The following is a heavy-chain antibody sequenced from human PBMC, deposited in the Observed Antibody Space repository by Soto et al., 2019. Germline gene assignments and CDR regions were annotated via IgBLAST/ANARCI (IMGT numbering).Heavy chain of an antibody. V-gene: IGHV4-39*01. CDR1: GDSIISSDFY. CDR2: IFYLGSS. Sequence: SETLSLTCTVSGDSIISSDFYWGWVRQPPGKGLEWIGSIFYLGSSYYNPSLKSRVTMSVDTSKNQFSLRLRSVTAADAALYFCARHSLALRKNNWFDPWGQGIMVIAPQ. J-gene: IGHJ5*02. D-gene: IGHD3-3*02. CDR3: ARHSLALRKNNWFDP.